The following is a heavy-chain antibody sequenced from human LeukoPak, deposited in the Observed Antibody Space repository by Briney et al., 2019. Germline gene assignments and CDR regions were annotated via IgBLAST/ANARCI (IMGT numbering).Heavy chain of an antibody. V-gene: IGHV3-72*01. J-gene: IGHJ6*04. CDR3: ARMTFGGMDF. CDR2: TRSKVNNHTT. Sequence: PGGSLRLSCAASGITLSDQYMEWVRQTPGKGLEWVGRTRSKVNNHTTEYAASVKGRFTISRDESNNSLYLQMNSLKTEDTAVYYCARMTFGGMDFWGKGTTVTVSS. D-gene: IGHD3-16*01. CDR1: GITLSDQY.